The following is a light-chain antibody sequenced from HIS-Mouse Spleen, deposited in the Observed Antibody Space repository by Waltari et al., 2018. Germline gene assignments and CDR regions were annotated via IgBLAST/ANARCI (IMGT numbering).Light chain of an antibody. Sequence: IVLTQSPRTLSLSPGERATLPCRASQSVSSSYLAWYQQKPGQAPRLLIYGASSRATGIPDRFSGSGSGTDFTLTISRLEPEDFAVYYCQQYGSSSALTFGGGTKVEIK. CDR3: QQYGSSSALT. CDR2: GAS. V-gene: IGKV3-20*01. CDR1: QSVSSSY. J-gene: IGKJ4*01.